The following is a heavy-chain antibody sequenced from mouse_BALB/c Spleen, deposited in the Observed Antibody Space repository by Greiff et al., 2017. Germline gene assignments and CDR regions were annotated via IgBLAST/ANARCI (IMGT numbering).Heavy chain of an antibody. CDR3: ASLYGYDDYMDY. J-gene: IGHJ2*01. CDR1: GFNIKDYY. D-gene: IGHD2-2*01. V-gene: IGHV14-1*02. Sequence: EVQLHQSGAELVRPGALVKLSCKASGFNIKDYYMHWVKQRPEQGLEWIGWIDPENGNTIYDPKFQGKASITADTSSNTAYLQLSSLTSEDTAVYYGASLYGYDDYMDYGGQGTTRTVAA. CDR2: IDPENGNT.